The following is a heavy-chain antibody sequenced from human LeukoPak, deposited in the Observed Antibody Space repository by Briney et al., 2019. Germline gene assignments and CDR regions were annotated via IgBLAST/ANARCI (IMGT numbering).Heavy chain of an antibody. Sequence: QPGGSLRLSCSASGFAFRDFAMHWVRQAPGKGLEWVAVVSYEGTIKYYTDSAKGRFTISRDNSGNIISLQMNNLTTEDTATYYCAREKFDSWGQGALVTVSP. J-gene: IGHJ5*01. CDR1: GFAFRDFA. V-gene: IGHV3-30*14. CDR2: VSYEGTIK. CDR3: AREKFDS.